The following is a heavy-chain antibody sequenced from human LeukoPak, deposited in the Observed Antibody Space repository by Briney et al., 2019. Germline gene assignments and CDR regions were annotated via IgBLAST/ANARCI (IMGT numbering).Heavy chain of an antibody. CDR2: INPNSGGT. CDR1: GYTFTGYY. D-gene: IGHD3-9*01. Sequence: ASVKVSCKASGYTFTGYYMYWVRQAPGQGLEWMGWINPNSGGTNYAQKFQGRVTMTRDTSISTAYMELSRLRSDDTAVYYCARDSPIYDILTGTKSDYWGQGTLVTVSS. J-gene: IGHJ4*02. CDR3: ARDSPIYDILTGTKSDY. V-gene: IGHV1-2*02.